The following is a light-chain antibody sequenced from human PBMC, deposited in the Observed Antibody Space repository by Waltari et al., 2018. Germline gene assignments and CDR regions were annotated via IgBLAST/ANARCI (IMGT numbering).Light chain of an antibody. J-gene: IGKJ4*01. CDR2: DAS. Sequence: EIVLTQSPATLSLSPGERATLSCRAIQSFNYFLAWFQQKPGQAPRLLIYDASNRATGIPARFSGSGSGTDFTPTISSLEPEDFAVYYCQQRTNWPLTFGGGTKVEIK. V-gene: IGKV3-11*01. CDR3: QQRTNWPLT. CDR1: QSFNYF.